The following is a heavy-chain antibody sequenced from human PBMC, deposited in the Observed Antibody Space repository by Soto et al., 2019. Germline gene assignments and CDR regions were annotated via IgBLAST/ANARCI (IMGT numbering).Heavy chain of an antibody. CDR1: EFTFSNSW. CDR2: TNPYGSTT. D-gene: IGHD3-10*01. CDR3: ARDPAFGALDY. J-gene: IGHJ4*02. V-gene: IGHV3-7*01. Sequence: EVQLVESGGGLVQPGGSLRLSCAASEFTFSNSWMAWVRQAPGKGLEWVSDTNPYGSTTSYVDSVKGRFTVSRGNAKNSLYLQMNSLRVEDTAVYYCARDPAFGALDYWGLGTLVTVSS.